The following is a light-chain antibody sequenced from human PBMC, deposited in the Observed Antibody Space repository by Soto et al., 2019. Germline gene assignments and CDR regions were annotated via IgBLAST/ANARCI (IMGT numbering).Light chain of an antibody. CDR1: SSDVGGYNY. J-gene: IGLJ1*01. V-gene: IGLV2-14*01. Sequence: QSALTQPASVSGSPGQSITISCTGTSSDVGGYNYVSWYQQHPGKAPQLMIYEVSNRPSGVSNRFSGSKSGNTASLTISGLQAEDEADYYCISYTSSSTPYVFGTGTKLPVL. CDR2: EVS. CDR3: ISYTSSSTPYV.